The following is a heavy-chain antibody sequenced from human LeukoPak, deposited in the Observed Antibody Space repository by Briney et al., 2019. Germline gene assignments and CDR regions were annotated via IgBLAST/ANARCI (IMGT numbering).Heavy chain of an antibody. D-gene: IGHD3-22*01. Sequence: GSLRLSCAASGFTFRDYGMSWIRQPPGKGLEWIGYIHNSGITNYNPSLKSRVTISVDTSKNQFSLKLSSVTAADTAVYYCARDRYYYDSSGTRWFDPWGQGTLVTVSS. CDR1: GFTFRDYG. J-gene: IGHJ5*02. CDR2: IHNSGIT. V-gene: IGHV4-59*01. CDR3: ARDRYYYDSSGTRWFDP.